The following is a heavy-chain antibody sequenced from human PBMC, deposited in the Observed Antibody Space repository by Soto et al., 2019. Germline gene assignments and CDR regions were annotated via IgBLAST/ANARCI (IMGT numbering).Heavy chain of an antibody. CDR1: GGSISSSSYY. CDR2: IYYSGST. V-gene: IGHV4-39*01. Sequence: SATLSLTCTVSGGSISSSSYYWGWIRQPPGKGLEWIGSIYYSGSTNYNPSLKSRVTISVDTSKNQFSLKLSSVTAADTAVYYCARHPVLLWFGESMTQAPIDYWGQGTLVTVSS. CDR3: ARHPVLLWFGESMTQAPIDY. J-gene: IGHJ4*02. D-gene: IGHD3-10*01.